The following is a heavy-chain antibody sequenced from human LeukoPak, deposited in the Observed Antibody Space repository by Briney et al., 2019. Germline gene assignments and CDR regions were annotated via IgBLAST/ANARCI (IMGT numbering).Heavy chain of an antibody. V-gene: IGHV3-66*01. D-gene: IGHD7-27*01. CDR2: IYSGGST. CDR3: ARDLTGDAYFDY. J-gene: IGHJ4*01. Sequence: GGSLPVSREVSGFTVSSNYMTWVRQAPGKGLEWVSIIYSGGSTYYADSVKGRFAISRDNSKNMLYLQMNSLRAEDTAVFYCARDLTGDAYFDYWGQGSLATVSS. CDR1: GFTVSSNY.